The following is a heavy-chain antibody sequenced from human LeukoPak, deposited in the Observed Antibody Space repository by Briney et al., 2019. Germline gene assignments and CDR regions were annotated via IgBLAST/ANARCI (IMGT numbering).Heavy chain of an antibody. CDR1: GYTFTGYY. V-gene: IGHV1-2*02. CDR3: ARGVVTATFYYYMDV. J-gene: IGHJ6*03. Sequence: ASVKVSCQPSGYTFTGYYIQWVRQAPNQGLEWMGWTNPNSGGTNYAQKFQGRVTMTRDTSISTAYMELSRLRSDDTAVYYCARGVVTATFYYYMDVWGKGTTVTVSS. CDR2: TNPNSGGT. D-gene: IGHD2-15*01.